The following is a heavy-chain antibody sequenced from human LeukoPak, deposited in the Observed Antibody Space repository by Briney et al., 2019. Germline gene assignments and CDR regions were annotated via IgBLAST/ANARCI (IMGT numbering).Heavy chain of an antibody. V-gene: IGHV4-59*08. CDR1: GGSISNYY. J-gene: IGHJ6*02. D-gene: IGHD3-3*01. CDR3: ARHIPVIWSSGYYYGMDV. Sequence: SETLSLTCTVSGGSISNYYWSWIRQPPGEGLEWIGYISYSGSTNYNPSLRSRVAISEDTSRNQFSLRLNSVTAADTAVYYCARHIPVIWSSGYYYGMDVWGQGTTVTVSS. CDR2: ISYSGST.